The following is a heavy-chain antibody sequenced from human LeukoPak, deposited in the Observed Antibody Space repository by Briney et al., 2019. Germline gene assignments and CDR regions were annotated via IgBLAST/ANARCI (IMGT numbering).Heavy chain of an antibody. Sequence: SETLSLTCTVSGGSISSSSYYWGWIRQPPGKGLEWIGSIYYSGSTYYNPSLKSRVTISVDTSKNQFSLKLSSVTAADTAVYYCARISTLNYYDSSGYYYDWGQGTLVTVPS. V-gene: IGHV4-39*01. D-gene: IGHD3-22*01. CDR1: GGSISSSSYY. CDR3: ARISTLNYYDSSGYYYD. CDR2: IYYSGST. J-gene: IGHJ4*02.